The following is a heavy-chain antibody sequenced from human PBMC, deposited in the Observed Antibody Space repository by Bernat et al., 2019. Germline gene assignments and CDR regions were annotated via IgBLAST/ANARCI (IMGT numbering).Heavy chain of an antibody. D-gene: IGHD6-19*01. CDR1: GYTFTSYA. V-gene: IGHV1-3*01. CDR2: INAGNGNT. CDR3: ARDVRILAVAGMGGLGY. J-gene: IGHJ4*02. Sequence: QVQLVQSGAEVKKPGASVKVSCKASGYTFTSYAMHWVRQAPGQRLEWMGWINAGNGNTKYSQKFQGRVTITRDTSASTAYMELSSLRSEDTAVYYCARDVRILAVAGMGGLGYWGQGTLVTVSS.